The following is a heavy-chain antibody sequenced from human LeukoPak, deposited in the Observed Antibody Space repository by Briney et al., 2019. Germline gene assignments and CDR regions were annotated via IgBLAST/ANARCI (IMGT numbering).Heavy chain of an antibody. D-gene: IGHD3-3*01. V-gene: IGHV4-61*02. Sequence: PSETLSLTCTVSGGSISSSSYYWSWIRQPAGKGLEWIGRIYTSGSTNYNPSLKSRVTISVDTSKNQFSLKLSSVTAADTAVYYCARDSTIFGVVISDYWGQGTLVTVSS. CDR3: ARDSTIFGVVISDY. J-gene: IGHJ4*02. CDR1: GGSISSSSYY. CDR2: IYTSGST.